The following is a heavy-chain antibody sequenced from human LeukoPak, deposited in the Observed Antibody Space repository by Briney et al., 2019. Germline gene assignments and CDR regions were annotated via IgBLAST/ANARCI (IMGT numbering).Heavy chain of an antibody. D-gene: IGHD6-13*01. CDR2: ISYDGSNK. Sequence: TGRSLRLSCAASGFTFSSYAMHWVRQAPGKGLEWVAVISYDGSNKYHADSVKGRFTISRDNSKNTLYLQMNSLRAEDTAVYYCARENVAAAGTDFDYWGQGTLVTVSS. CDR1: GFTFSSYA. CDR3: ARENVAAAGTDFDY. J-gene: IGHJ4*02. V-gene: IGHV3-30-3*01.